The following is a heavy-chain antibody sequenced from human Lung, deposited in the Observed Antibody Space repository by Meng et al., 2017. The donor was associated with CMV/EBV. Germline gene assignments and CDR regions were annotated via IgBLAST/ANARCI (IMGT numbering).Heavy chain of an antibody. CDR2: IYNSGST. CDR1: GGSISSSDYY. D-gene: IGHD7-27*01. V-gene: IGHV4-31*02. Sequence: VSGGSISSSDYYWRWIRQHPGKGLECIGYIYNSGSTYSNPSLRRRLSISIDTSKNQFSLKLNSVTAADTAVYYCARATGTGDDYFDYWGQGALVTVSS. CDR3: ARATGTGDDYFDY. J-gene: IGHJ4*02.